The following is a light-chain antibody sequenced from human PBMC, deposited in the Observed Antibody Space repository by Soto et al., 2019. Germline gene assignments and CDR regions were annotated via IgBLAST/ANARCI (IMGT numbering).Light chain of an antibody. V-gene: IGLV2-8*01. CDR2: EVT. CDR3: SSFASSNTWV. Sequence: QSALTQPPSASGSPGQSVTISCTGTSSDVGAYNYVSWYQQHAGKAPKLVSYEVTKRPSGVPDRFSDTKSANTASLTVSWLQAEDEADYYCSSFASSNTWVFGGGTKLTVL. CDR1: SSDVGAYNY. J-gene: IGLJ3*02.